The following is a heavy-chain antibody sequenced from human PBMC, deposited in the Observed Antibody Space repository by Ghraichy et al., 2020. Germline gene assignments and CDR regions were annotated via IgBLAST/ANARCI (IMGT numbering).Heavy chain of an antibody. CDR2: IIPIFGTA. Sequence: SVKVSCKASGGTFSSYAISWVRQAPGQGLEWMGGIIPIFGTANYAQKFQGRVTITADESTSTAYMELSSLRSEDTAVYYCARDLGSGSYYRGYYYYYYMDVWGKGTTVTVSS. J-gene: IGHJ6*03. V-gene: IGHV1-69*13. CDR1: GGTFSSYA. D-gene: IGHD3-10*01. CDR3: ARDLGSGSYYRGYYYYYYMDV.